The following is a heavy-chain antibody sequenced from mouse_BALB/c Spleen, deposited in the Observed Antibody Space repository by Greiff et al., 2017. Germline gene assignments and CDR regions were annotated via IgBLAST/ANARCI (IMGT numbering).Heavy chain of an antibody. V-gene: IGHV1-5*01. CDR2: IYPGNSDT. CDR1: GYTFTSYW. Sequence: VQLQQSGTVLARPGASVKMSCKASGYTFTSYWMHWVKQRPGQGLEWIGAIYPGNSDTSYNQKFKGKAKLTAVTSTSTAYMELSSLTNEDSAVYYCTRDYYYGRNYYAMDYWGQGTSVTVSS. J-gene: IGHJ4*01. CDR3: TRDYYYGRNYYAMDY. D-gene: IGHD1-1*01.